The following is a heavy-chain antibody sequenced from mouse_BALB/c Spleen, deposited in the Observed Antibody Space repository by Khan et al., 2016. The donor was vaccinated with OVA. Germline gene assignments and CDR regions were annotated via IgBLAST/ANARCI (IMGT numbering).Heavy chain of an antibody. Sequence: VQLKQSGAELVRSGASVKLSCTASDFNIKDYYVHWVKQRPEQGLEWIGWIDPENGDTEYAPKFQGKATMTADTSSNTAYLQLSSLTSEDTAVYYCSEGGDCAMDYWGQGTSVTVSS. CDR2: IDPENGDT. V-gene: IGHV14-4*02. J-gene: IGHJ4*01. CDR1: DFNIKDYY. CDR3: SEGGDCAMDY.